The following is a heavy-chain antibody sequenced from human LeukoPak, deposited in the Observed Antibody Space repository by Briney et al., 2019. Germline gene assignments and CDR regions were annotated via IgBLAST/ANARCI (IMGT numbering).Heavy chain of an antibody. D-gene: IGHD5-12*01. J-gene: IGHJ4*02. Sequence: ASVKVSCKASGYTFRSHGISWVRQAPGQGLEWMGWISAYNGNTNYAQNFQGRLTMTTDTSTSTAYMDLRSLRSDDTAIYYCARDRGSGSDYEVPLDYWGQGTLVTVSS. CDR2: ISAYNGNT. CDR1: GYTFRSHG. V-gene: IGHV1-18*01. CDR3: ARDRGSGSDYEVPLDY.